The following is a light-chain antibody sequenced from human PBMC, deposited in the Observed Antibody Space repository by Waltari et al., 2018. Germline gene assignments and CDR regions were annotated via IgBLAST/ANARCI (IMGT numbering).Light chain of an antibody. Sequence: QSVLSQPPSVSAAPGQGVTIPCTGSRSNLGEGYAVHWYQQVPGTAPKVLIYANSNRPSGVPDRFSGSKSGTSASLAITGLQAEDEADYYCQCYDSRLSGVVFGGGTKLTVL. CDR3: QCYDSRLSGVV. CDR1: RSNLGEGYA. CDR2: ANS. J-gene: IGLJ2*01. V-gene: IGLV1-40*01.